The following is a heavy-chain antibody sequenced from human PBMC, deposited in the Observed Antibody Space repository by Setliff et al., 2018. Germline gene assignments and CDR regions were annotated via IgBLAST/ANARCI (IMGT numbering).Heavy chain of an antibody. CDR3: ARGVSGVSWTPRY. CDR1: GYTFTTYG. Sequence: ASVKVSCKASGYTFTTYGFTWARQAPGQGLQWIGMIYPYSGKTAYAQKFQDRVTMTTDTSTGTGYMELRSLRSDDTALYFCARGVSGVSWTPRYWGRGTLVTVSS. CDR2: IYPYSGKT. V-gene: IGHV1-18*01. J-gene: IGHJ4*02. D-gene: IGHD2-15*01.